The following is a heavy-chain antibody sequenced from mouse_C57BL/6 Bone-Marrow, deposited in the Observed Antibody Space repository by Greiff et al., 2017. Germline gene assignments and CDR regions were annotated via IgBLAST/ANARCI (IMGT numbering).Heavy chain of an antibody. CDR1: GYTFTSYW. D-gene: IGHD1-1*01. V-gene: IGHV1-53*01. CDR3: ARSYGSIIWYFDV. J-gene: IGHJ1*03. CDR2: INPSNGGT. Sequence: VQLQQPGTELVKPGASVKLSCKASGYTFTSYWMHWVKQRPGQGLEWIGNINPSNGGTNYNEKFKSKATLTVDKSSSTAYMQHSSLSSEDSAVYYCARSYGSIIWYFDVWGTGTTVTVAS.